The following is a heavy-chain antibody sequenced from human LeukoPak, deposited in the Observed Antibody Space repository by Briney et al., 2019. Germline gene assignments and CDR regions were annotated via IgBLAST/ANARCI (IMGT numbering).Heavy chain of an antibody. CDR2: ISGSGGST. D-gene: IGHD4-11*01. J-gene: IGHJ4*02. CDR3: AKAFYDYSNYYFDY. V-gene: IGHV3-23*01. CDR1: GFTFSSYA. Sequence: GGSLRLSCAASGFTFSSYAMSWVRQAPGKGLEWVSAISGSGGSTYYADSVKGRFTISRDNSKNMLYLQMNSLRAEDTAVYYCAKAFYDYSNYYFDYWGQGTLVTVSS.